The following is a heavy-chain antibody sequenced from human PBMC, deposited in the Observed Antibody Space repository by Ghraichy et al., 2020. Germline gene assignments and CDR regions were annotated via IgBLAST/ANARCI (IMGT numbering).Heavy chain of an antibody. Sequence: LTCSVSGDSITGPSYHWGWIRQPPGKGLEWIASVYYTGNTYYSPSLRSRATIAVDTSKNQFSLKLISVTAADTAVYFCVRLVNGCPADSWGQGTLVTVSS. CDR3: VRLVNGCPADS. J-gene: IGHJ4*02. CDR2: VYYTGNT. D-gene: IGHD1-1*01. V-gene: IGHV4-39*01. CDR1: GDSITGPSYH.